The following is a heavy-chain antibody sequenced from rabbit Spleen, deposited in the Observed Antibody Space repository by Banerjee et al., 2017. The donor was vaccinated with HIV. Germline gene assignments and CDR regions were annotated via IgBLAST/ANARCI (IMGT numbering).Heavy chain of an antibody. CDR1: GFDFSSSDY. J-gene: IGHJ4*01. V-gene: IGHV1S40*01. Sequence: QSLEESGGDLVKPGASLTLTCNASGFDFSSSDYICWVRQAPEKGLEWIGCIYTGSVVTAYASWAKGRFTVSKTSSTTVTLQMTSLTAADTATYFCARDLAGAIGWNFYLWGQGTLVTVS. CDR3: ARDLAGAIGWNFYL. D-gene: IGHD4-1*01. CDR2: IYTGSVVT.